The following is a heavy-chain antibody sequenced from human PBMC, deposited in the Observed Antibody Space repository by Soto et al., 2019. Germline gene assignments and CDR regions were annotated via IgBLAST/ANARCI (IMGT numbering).Heavy chain of an antibody. CDR2: IYSGGST. D-gene: IGHD6-19*01. J-gene: IGHJ1*01. V-gene: IGHV3-66*01. Sequence: GGSLRLSCAASGFTVSSNYMSWVRQAPGKGLEWVSVIYSGGSTYYADSVKGRFTISRDNSKNTLYLQMNSLRAEDTAVYYCAKGVPGIAVAGTGYFQHWGQGPLVTVSS. CDR3: AKGVPGIAVAGTGYFQH. CDR1: GFTVSSNY.